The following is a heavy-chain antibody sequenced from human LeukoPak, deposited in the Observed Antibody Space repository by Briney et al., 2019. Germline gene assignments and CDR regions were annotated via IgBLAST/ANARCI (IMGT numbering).Heavy chain of an antibody. V-gene: IGHV4-39*07. J-gene: IGHJ5*02. CDR3: ARTGLVVYARRRWFDP. CDR2: INHSGST. D-gene: IGHD2-8*02. CDR1: GGSISSSSYY. Sequence: SETLSLTCTVSGGSISSSSYYWGWIRQPPGKGLEWIGEINHSGSTNYNPSLKSRVTISVDTSKNQFSLKLSSVTAADTAVYYCARTGLVVYARRRWFDPWGQGTLATVSS.